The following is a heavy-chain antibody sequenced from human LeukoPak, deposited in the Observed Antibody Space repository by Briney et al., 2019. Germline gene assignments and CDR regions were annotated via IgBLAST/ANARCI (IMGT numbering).Heavy chain of an antibody. CDR2: IRITTGAM. CDR3: ARGKLIYYYDNSGYFDY. Sequence: GGSLRLSCAASGFTFGSYTMNWVRQAPGKGLEWLSYIRITTGAMYYADSVKGRFTISRDNAKNSLYLQMNSLRAEDTAVYYCARGKLIYYYDNSGYFDYWGQGTLVTVSS. V-gene: IGHV3-48*01. CDR1: GFTFGSYT. D-gene: IGHD3-22*01. J-gene: IGHJ4*02.